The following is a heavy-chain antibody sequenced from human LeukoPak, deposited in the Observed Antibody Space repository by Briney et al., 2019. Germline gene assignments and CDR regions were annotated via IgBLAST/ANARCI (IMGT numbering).Heavy chain of an antibody. J-gene: IGHJ4*02. CDR2: INPNSGGT. Sequence: ASVKVSCKASGYTXTGYYMHGVRQAPGQGLEWMGWINPNSGGTNYAQKFQGRVTMTRDTSISTAYMELSRLRSDDTAVYYCASEGVVVTAIPDYWGQGTLVTVSS. V-gene: IGHV1-2*02. CDR3: ASEGVVVTAIPDY. D-gene: IGHD2-21*02. CDR1: GYTXTGYY.